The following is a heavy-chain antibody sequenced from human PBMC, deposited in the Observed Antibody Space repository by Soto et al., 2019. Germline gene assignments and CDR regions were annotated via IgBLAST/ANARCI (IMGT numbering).Heavy chain of an antibody. CDR2: ISYDGSNK. CDR3: AKDLERRVCSFTTCLGRYYYYGMDV. J-gene: IGHJ6*02. D-gene: IGHD3-3*01. V-gene: IGHV3-30*18. CDR1: GLTFSIYG. Sequence: QVQLVESGGGVVQPGSSLRLSCAASGLTFSIYGMHWVRQAPGKGLEWLAVISYDGSNKYYADSVKGRFTISRDNSKDTLYLEMNTLRDEDTAVYFCAKDLERRVCSFTTCLGRYYYYGMDVWGQGTKVTVSS.